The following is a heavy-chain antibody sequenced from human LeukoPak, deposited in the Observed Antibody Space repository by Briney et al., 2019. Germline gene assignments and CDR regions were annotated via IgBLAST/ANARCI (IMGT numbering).Heavy chain of an antibody. J-gene: IGHJ4*02. Sequence: GGSLRLSCAASGFTFSSYSMNWVRQAPGKGREWVGFIRSKAYGGTTEYAASVKGRFTISRDDSKSIAYLQMNSLKTGDTAVYYCTRDRCSRMTSYYFDYWGQGTLVTVSS. CDR2: IRSKAYGGTT. V-gene: IGHV3-49*04. D-gene: IGHD2-15*01. CDR3: TRDRCSRMTSYYFDY. CDR1: GFTFSSYS.